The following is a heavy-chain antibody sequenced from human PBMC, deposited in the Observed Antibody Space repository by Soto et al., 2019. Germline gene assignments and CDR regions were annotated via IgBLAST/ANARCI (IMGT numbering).Heavy chain of an antibody. CDR1: GFTFDDYA. V-gene: IGHV3-9*01. CDR3: AKDMWPCTNGVCYTGDYYYGMDV. CDR2: ISWNSGSI. D-gene: IGHD2-8*01. J-gene: IGHJ6*02. Sequence: GGSLRLSCAASGFTFDDYAMHWVRQAPGKGLEWVSGISWNSGSIGYADSVKGRFTISRDNAKNSLYLQMNSLRAEDTALYDCAKDMWPCTNGVCYTGDYYYGMDVWGQGTTVTVPS.